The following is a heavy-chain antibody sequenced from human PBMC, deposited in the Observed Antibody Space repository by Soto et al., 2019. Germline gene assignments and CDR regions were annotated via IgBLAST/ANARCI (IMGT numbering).Heavy chain of an antibody. D-gene: IGHD3-10*01. CDR2: IIPFHGAT. V-gene: IGHV1-69*08. J-gene: IGHJ4*02. CDR3: TRDWEITVSTWSFGGF. CDR1: GGTFSPYT. Sequence: QVQLVQSVAEVKTPGSSVKVSCKASGGTFSPYTINWVRQAPGQGLEWMGRIIPFHGATNYAQKFQARVTITADKSTSTAYMELSGLRFEDTAMYYCTRDWEITVSTWSFGGFWGRGTLVTVSS.